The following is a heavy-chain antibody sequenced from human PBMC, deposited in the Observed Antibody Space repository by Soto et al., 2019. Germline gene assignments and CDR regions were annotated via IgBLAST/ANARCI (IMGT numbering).Heavy chain of an antibody. Sequence: QVQLVESGGGVVQPGRSLRLSCAASGFTFSSYGMHWVRQAPGKGLEWVAVISYDGSNKYYADSVKGRFTISRDNSKNTLYLQMNSLRAEDTAVSYCANGRPVGVAWFHYYYGMDVWGQGTTVTVSS. V-gene: IGHV3-30*18. D-gene: IGHD3-10*01. CDR3: ANGRPVGVAWFHYYYGMDV. CDR1: GFTFSSYG. CDR2: ISYDGSNK. J-gene: IGHJ6*02.